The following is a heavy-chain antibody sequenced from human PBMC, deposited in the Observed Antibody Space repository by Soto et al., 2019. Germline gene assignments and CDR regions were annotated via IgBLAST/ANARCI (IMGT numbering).Heavy chain of an antibody. J-gene: IGHJ3*02. V-gene: IGHV1-18*01. Sequence: ALLRVACKGSGYTFSTYGISWVRKAHGQGLEWMGWISAYNGNTNYAQKLQGRVTMTTDTSTSTAYMELRSLRSDDTAMYYCARGAEQWLFDAFDIWGQGTMVTVSS. CDR2: ISAYNGNT. D-gene: IGHD6-19*01. CDR3: ARGAEQWLFDAFDI. CDR1: GYTFSTYG.